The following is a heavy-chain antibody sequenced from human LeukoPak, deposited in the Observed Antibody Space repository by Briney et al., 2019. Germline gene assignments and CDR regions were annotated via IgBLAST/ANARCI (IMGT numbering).Heavy chain of an antibody. CDR1: GGSFSGYY. D-gene: IGHD1-26*01. CDR3: ARSRAFNSGAFDP. J-gene: IGHJ5*02. Sequence: SETLSLTCAVYGGSFSGYYWSWIRQPPGKGLEWIGEINHSGSTNYNPSLKSRVTISVDTSKNQFSLKLSSVTAADTAVYYCARSRAFNSGAFDPWGQGSLVTVSS. CDR2: INHSGST. V-gene: IGHV4-34*01.